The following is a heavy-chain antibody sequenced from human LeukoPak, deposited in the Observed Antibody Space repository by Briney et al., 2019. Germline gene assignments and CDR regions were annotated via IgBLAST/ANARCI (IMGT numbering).Heavy chain of an antibody. D-gene: IGHD2-15*01. CDR3: AREGFYCSGGSCYSNPGHSGMDV. V-gene: IGHV4-34*01. Sequence: KPSETLSLTCAVSGGSFNGHYWSWIRQPPGKGLEWIGSIYYSGSTYYNPSLKSRVTISVDTSKNQFSLKLSSVTAADTAVYYCAREGFYCSGGSCYSNPGHSGMDVWGQGTTVTVSS. CDR2: IYYSGST. J-gene: IGHJ6*02. CDR1: GGSFNGHY.